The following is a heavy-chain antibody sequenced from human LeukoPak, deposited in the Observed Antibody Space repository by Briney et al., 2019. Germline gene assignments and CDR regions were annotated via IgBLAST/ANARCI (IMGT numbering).Heavy chain of an antibody. CDR1: GFTLSENN. V-gene: IGHV3-30-3*01. J-gene: IGHJ4*02. Sequence: GGSLRLSCAASGFTLSENNVHWVRQAPGKGLEWVALISNDGNSKDYADSVKGRFTLSGDNSKTTAYLQMNSLRAEDTAVYYCARDRSGFYSADHWGQGTLVIVSS. CDR2: ISNDGNSK. CDR3: ARDRSGFYSADH. D-gene: IGHD5-12*01.